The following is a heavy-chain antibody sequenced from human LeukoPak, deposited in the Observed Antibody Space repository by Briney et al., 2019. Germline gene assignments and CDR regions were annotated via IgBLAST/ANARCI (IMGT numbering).Heavy chain of an antibody. CDR1: GGSISGYY. CDR3: TRLDLSSGWTVVGF. J-gene: IGHJ4*02. V-gene: IGHV4-59*08. Sequence: SETLSLTCTVSGGSISGYYWSWIRQPPGKGLEWSGYIYCSGSTNYNPSLKSRVTISVDTSKNQFSLKLSSVTAADTAVYYCTRLDLSSGWTVVGFWGQGTLVTVSS. CDR2: IYCSGST. D-gene: IGHD6-19*01.